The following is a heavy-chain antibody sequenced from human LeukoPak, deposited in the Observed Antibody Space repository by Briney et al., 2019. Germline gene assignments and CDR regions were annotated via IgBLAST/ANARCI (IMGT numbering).Heavy chain of an antibody. Sequence: GGSLRLSCAASGFTFSSYGMNWVRQAPGKGLEWVSSISSSSSFTYYADSVKGRFAISRDNAKKSLYLQMNSLRAEDTAVYYCARSHSSSSPYDYWGQGTLVTVSS. D-gene: IGHD6-6*01. CDR3: ARSHSSSSPYDY. CDR1: GFTFSSYG. V-gene: IGHV3-21*01. CDR2: ISSSSSFT. J-gene: IGHJ4*02.